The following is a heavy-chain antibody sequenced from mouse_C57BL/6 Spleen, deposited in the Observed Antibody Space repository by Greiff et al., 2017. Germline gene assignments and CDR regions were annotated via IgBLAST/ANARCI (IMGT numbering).Heavy chain of an antibody. D-gene: IGHD2-1*01. CDR3: ARRGIDYGNYEDAMDY. Sequence: QVQLQQSGAELVKPGASVKISCKASGYAFSSYWMNWVKQRPGKGLEWIGQIYPGDGDTNYNGKFKGKATLTADKSSSTAYMQLSSLTSEDSAVYFCARRGIDYGNYEDAMDYWGQGTSVTVSS. CDR2: IYPGDGDT. V-gene: IGHV1-80*01. CDR1: GYAFSSYW. J-gene: IGHJ4*01.